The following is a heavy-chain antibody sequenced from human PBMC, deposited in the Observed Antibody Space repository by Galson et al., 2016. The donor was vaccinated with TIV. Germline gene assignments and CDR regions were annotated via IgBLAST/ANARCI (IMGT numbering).Heavy chain of an antibody. D-gene: IGHD1-7*01. CDR1: GFSIASGYF. CDR3: ARDCTSSTCRNYYYGMDV. V-gene: IGHV4-38-2*02. Sequence: SETLSLTCTVSGFSIASGYFWGWIRQPPGKGLEWLGNMHQSGSSYYNPSLKSRHTISVNTSKNQFSLTLRSVTAADSAVYYCARDCTSSTCRNYYYGMDVWGQGTPVTVSS. CDR2: MHQSGSS. J-gene: IGHJ6*02.